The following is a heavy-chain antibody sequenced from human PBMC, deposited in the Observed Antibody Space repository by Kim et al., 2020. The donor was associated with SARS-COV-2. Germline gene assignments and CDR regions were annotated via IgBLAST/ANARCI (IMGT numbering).Heavy chain of an antibody. CDR2: ISSSSSYI. Sequence: GGSLRLSCAASGFTFSSYSMNWVRQAPGKGLEWVSSISSSSSYIYYADSVKGRFTISRDNAKNSLYLQMNSLRAEDTAVYYCARGEMDDYYYYGMDVWGQGTTLTVSS. CDR1: GFTFSSYS. CDR3: ARGEMDDYYYYGMDV. V-gene: IGHV3-21*01. J-gene: IGHJ6*02.